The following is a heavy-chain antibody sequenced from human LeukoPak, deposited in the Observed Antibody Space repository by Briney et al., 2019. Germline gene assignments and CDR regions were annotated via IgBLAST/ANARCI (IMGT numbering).Heavy chain of an antibody. V-gene: IGHV3-23*01. D-gene: IGHD6-19*01. Sequence: GGSLRLSCAASGFTFSSYGMSWVRQAPGKGLEWVSAISGSGGSTYYADSVKGRFTISRDNSENTLYLQMNSLRAEDTAVYYCAREEGYSSGWDTALVFDYWGQGTLVTVSS. CDR2: ISGSGGST. CDR3: AREEGYSSGWDTALVFDY. CDR1: GFTFSSYG. J-gene: IGHJ4*02.